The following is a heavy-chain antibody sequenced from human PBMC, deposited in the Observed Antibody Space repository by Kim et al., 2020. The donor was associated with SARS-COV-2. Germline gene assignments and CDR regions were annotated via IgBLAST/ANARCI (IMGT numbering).Heavy chain of an antibody. J-gene: IGHJ3*02. CDR2: IYYSGRN. D-gene: IGHD1-1*01. Sequence: SETLSLTCTVSGGSISSGGYYWSWIRQHPGKGLEWIGYIYYSGRNSYNPSLKSRVTISVDTSKNQFSLKLSSVTAAYTAVYYCAREQNWNDRLSDAFDIWGQWTMVTVSS. CDR1: GGSISSGGYY. CDR3: AREQNWNDRLSDAFDI. V-gene: IGHV4-31*03.